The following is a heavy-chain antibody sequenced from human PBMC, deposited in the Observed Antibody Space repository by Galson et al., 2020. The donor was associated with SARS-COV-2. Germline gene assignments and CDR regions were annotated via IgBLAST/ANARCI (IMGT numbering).Heavy chain of an antibody. J-gene: IGHJ6*02. D-gene: IGHD3-9*01. V-gene: IGHV3-30*03. CDR2: ISYDGSNK. CDR1: GFTFSSYG. Sequence: GESLKISCAASGFTFSSYGMHWVRQAPGKGLEWVAVISYDGSNKYYADSVKGRFTISRDISKNTLYLQMNSLRAEDTAVYYCARDQRNYDILTGYFSQAYYYYYYGMDVWGQGTTVTVSS. CDR3: ARDQRNYDILTGYFSQAYYYYYYGMDV.